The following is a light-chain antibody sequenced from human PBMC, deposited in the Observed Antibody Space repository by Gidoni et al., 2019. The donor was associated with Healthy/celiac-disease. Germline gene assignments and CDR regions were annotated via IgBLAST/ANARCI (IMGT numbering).Light chain of an antibody. CDR2: AAS. Sequence: DIQMTQSPSSLSASVGDTVTITCRASKSISSYLNWYQQKPGKAPKLLIYAASSLKSGVPSRFSGSGSGTEFTLTISSLQPEDFATYYCQQGYSTPLTFXXXTKLEIK. V-gene: IGKV1-39*01. CDR3: QQGYSTPLT. J-gene: IGKJ2*01. CDR1: KSISSY.